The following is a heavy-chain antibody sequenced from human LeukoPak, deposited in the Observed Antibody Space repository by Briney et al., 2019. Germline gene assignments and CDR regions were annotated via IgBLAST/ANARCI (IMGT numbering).Heavy chain of an antibody. Sequence: GGSLRLSCAASGFTFSTYGMHWVRQVPGKGLEWVAVIWYDGSNEYHADSVKGRFTISRDNSKNTLFLEMNSLRADDTAVYYCARDTGGGYSCYDCWGQGTLVTVSS. CDR2: IWYDGSNE. J-gene: IGHJ4*02. CDR3: ARDTGGGYSCYDC. V-gene: IGHV3-33*01. CDR1: GFTFSTYG. D-gene: IGHD5-18*01.